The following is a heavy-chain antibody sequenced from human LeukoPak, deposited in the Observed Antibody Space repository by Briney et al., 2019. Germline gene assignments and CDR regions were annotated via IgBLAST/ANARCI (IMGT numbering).Heavy chain of an antibody. D-gene: IGHD1-26*01. CDR1: GFTFSNYD. CDR2: IGSSGDT. Sequence: GGSLRLSCSASGFTFSNYDIHWVRQATGKGLEWVSAIGSSGDTYYIDSVKGRFTISRESAKNSLYLQMNSLRAEDTAVYYCVRQPDSARYGFDFWGQGTLVTVSS. J-gene: IGHJ4*02. V-gene: IGHV3-13*01. CDR3: VRQPDSARYGFDF.